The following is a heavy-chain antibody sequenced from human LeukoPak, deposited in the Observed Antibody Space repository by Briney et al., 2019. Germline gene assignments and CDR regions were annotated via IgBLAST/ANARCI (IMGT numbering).Heavy chain of an antibody. J-gene: IGHJ4*02. CDR3: ARSPQYFDRLLDGDSHYFFDS. D-gene: IGHD3-9*01. V-gene: IGHV4-59*12. Sequence: SETLSLTCTVSGDSISSYFWSWIRQPPGRGLEWIGYIYYNEGSNYNPSLRSRVSISIDTSKNQFSLKLNSVTATDSAVYYCARSPQYFDRLLDGDSHYFFDSWGQGTLVTVSS. CDR1: GDSISSYF. CDR2: IYYNEGS.